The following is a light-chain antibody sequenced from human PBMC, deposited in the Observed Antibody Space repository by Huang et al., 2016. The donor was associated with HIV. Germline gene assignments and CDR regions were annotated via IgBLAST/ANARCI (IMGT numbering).Light chain of an antibody. V-gene: IGKV3-15*01. CDR1: QSVGST. CDR2: GAS. CDR3: QQYYKLYT. J-gene: IGKJ2*01. Sequence: IVMTQSPGTLSVSPGERATLSCRASQSVGSTLAWYQQKPGQSPRLLIYGASTRATGIPVRFSGSGSGTEFTLTISSLQSEDFAVYYCQQYYKLYTFGQGTKLEIK.